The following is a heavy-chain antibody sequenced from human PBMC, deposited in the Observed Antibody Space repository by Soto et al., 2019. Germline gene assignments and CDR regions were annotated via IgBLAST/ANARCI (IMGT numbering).Heavy chain of an antibody. CDR1: GGSFSGYY. Sequence: SETLSLTCAVYGGSFSGYYWSWIRQPPGKGLEWIGEINHSGSTNYNPSLKSRVTISVDTSKNQFSLKRSSVPAADTAVYYCARGGSVMIVVVHDAFDIWGQGTMVTVSS. D-gene: IGHD3-22*01. CDR2: INHSGST. CDR3: ARGGSVMIVVVHDAFDI. J-gene: IGHJ3*02. V-gene: IGHV4-34*01.